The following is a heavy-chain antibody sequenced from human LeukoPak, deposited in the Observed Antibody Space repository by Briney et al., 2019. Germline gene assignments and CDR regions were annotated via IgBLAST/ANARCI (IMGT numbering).Heavy chain of an antibody. Sequence: PGGSLRLSRAASGFTFRDYYMSWIRQAPGKGLEGVSYISSGGSVMYYANSVKGRFTISRDNAKNSLYLQVNSLRAEDTAVYYCAGGGGSYYFDSWGQGTLVTVSS. V-gene: IGHV3-11*04. J-gene: IGHJ4*02. D-gene: IGHD1-26*01. CDR2: ISSGGSVM. CDR3: AGGGGSYYFDS. CDR1: GFTFRDYY.